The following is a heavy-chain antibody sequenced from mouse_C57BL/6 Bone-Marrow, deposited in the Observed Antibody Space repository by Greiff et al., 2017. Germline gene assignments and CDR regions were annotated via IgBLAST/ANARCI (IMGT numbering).Heavy chain of an antibody. CDR1: GYTFTSYW. V-gene: IGHV1-55*01. CDR3: ARPYDSNDRYFDV. D-gene: IGHD2-5*01. CDR2: IYPGSGGT. Sequence: QVQLQQPGAELVKPGASVKMSCKASGYTFTSYWITWVKQRPGQGLEWIGDIYPGSGGTNYNEKFKSKATLTVDTSSSPAYVQRNSLKSEDSEVYSCARPYDSNDRYFDVWGTGTTVTGSS. J-gene: IGHJ1*03.